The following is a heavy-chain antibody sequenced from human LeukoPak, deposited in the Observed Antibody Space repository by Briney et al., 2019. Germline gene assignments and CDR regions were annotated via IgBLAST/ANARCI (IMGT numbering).Heavy chain of an antibody. CDR2: ISCRWSTI. V-gene: IGHV3-11*01. CDR3: ARDLYSGYDRGVVDY. Sequence: GGSLRLSCAASGFTFSDCYMSWIRQAPGKGLEWGSYISCRWSTIYYADSVKGRFTISRDNAKNSLYLQMNSLGAEDTAVYYGARDLYSGYDRGVVDYWGQGTLVSVSS. J-gene: IGHJ4*02. D-gene: IGHD5-12*01. CDR1: GFTFSDCY.